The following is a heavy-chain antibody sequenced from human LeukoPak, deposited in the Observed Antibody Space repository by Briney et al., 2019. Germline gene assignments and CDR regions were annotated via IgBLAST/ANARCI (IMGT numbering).Heavy chain of an antibody. D-gene: IGHD1-7*01. V-gene: IGHV3-33*01. Sequence: GGALRLSCAASGCTFSSYGMHWVRQAPGKGLGWGAVIWYDGSNKYYADSVKGRFPISRDNSKNTLYLQMNSLRAEDTAVYYCARASGTTALDPFDYWGQGTLVTVSS. CDR2: IWYDGSNK. J-gene: IGHJ4*02. CDR3: ARASGTTALDPFDY. CDR1: GCTFSSYG.